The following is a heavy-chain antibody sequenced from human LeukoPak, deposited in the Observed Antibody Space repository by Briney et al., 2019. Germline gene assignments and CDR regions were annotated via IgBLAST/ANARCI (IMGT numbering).Heavy chain of an antibody. V-gene: IGHV3-9*01. CDR3: AKDYGYSSSWYDY. J-gene: IGHJ4*02. Sequence: GGSLRLSCAVSGFTFDDYGMHWVRQAPGKGLEWVSTISWNSASVGYVDSVKGRFTISRDNAKKTLYLQMNSLRPEDTALYYCAKDYGYSSSWYDYWGQGTLVTVSS. D-gene: IGHD6-13*01. CDR1: GFTFDDYG. CDR2: ISWNSASV.